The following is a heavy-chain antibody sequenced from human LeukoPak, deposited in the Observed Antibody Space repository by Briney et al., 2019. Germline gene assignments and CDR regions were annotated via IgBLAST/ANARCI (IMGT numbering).Heavy chain of an antibody. V-gene: IGHV4-59*01. D-gene: IGHD6-13*01. CDR2: IYYSGST. CDR1: GGSISSYY. Sequence: SETLSLTCTVSGGSISSYYWSWIRQPPGKGLEWIGYIYYSGSTNYNPSLKSRVTISVDTSKNQFSLKLSSVTAADTAVYYCARALGRRIAAAQPQKRYYFDYWGQGTLVTDSS. J-gene: IGHJ4*02. CDR3: ARALGRRIAAAQPQKRYYFDY.